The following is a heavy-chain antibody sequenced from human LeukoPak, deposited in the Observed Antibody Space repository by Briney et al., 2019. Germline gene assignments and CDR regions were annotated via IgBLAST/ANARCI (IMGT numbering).Heavy chain of an antibody. CDR2: INSNSGGT. D-gene: IGHD4-17*01. CDR3: ARERGGLATVTTLDY. V-gene: IGHV1-2*02. J-gene: IGHJ4*02. CDR1: GYTFTDYY. Sequence: ASVKVSCKASGYTFTDYYMHWVRQAPGQGLEWMGWINSNSGGTNYAQKFQGRVTMTRDTSISTAYMELSRLRSDDTAVYYCARERGGLATVTTLDYWGQGTLVTVSS.